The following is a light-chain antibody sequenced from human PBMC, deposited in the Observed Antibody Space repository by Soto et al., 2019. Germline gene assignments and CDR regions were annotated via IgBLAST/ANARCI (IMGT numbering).Light chain of an antibody. J-gene: IGKJ1*01. V-gene: IGKV1-5*03. Sequence: DIQVTQSPPTLSASVGDRFTITCRASQSISVWLAWYQQKAGKAPNLLIYKASRLESGVPSRFSGSGSETEFTLTISGLQPGDSATYYCQQYSSYSPTFGQGTKVDIK. CDR1: QSISVW. CDR2: KAS. CDR3: QQYSSYSPT.